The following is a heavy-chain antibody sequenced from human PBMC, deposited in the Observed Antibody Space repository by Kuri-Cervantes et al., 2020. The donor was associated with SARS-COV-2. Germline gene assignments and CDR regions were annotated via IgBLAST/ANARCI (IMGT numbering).Heavy chain of an antibody. J-gene: IGHJ4*02. CDR3: ARDQLSFTIFGVVITYFDY. Sequence: ASVKVSCKASGNTLSDYFVHWVRQAPGQGLEWMGYINPNSGGAKNAQKFQGRVTMTTDTSTSTAYMELRSLRSDDTAVYYCARDQLSFTIFGVVITYFDYWGQGTLVTVSS. D-gene: IGHD3-3*01. CDR1: GNTLSDYF. V-gene: IGHV1-2*02. CDR2: INPNSGGA.